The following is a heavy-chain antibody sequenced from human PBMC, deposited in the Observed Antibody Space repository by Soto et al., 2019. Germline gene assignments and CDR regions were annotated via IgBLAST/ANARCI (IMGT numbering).Heavy chain of an antibody. Sequence: GGSLRLSCAASGFTVNNFGMHWVRQAPGKGLEWVSTISGSGGNTHYAASVKGRFTISRDNSKNTVYLQMNSLRAEDTAVYYCAKSNLILGVDKDYFYYGMDVWGQGTTVTVSS. J-gene: IGHJ6*02. D-gene: IGHD3-3*01. V-gene: IGHV3-23*01. CDR2: ISGSGGNT. CDR3: AKSNLILGVDKDYFYYGMDV. CDR1: GFTVNNFG.